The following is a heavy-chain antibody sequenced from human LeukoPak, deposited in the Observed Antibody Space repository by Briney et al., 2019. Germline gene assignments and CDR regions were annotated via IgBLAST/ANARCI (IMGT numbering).Heavy chain of an antibody. Sequence: PGGSLRLSCAASGFTFISYWMHWVRQAPGKGLVWVSRINGYGSSTDFADSVKGRFTISRDNAKNTLYLQMNSLRAEDTAVYYGARDAPGNTALDYWGQGTLVTVSS. D-gene: IGHD5-18*01. V-gene: IGHV3-74*01. CDR3: ARDAPGNTALDY. CDR2: INGYGSST. CDR1: GFTFISYW. J-gene: IGHJ4*02.